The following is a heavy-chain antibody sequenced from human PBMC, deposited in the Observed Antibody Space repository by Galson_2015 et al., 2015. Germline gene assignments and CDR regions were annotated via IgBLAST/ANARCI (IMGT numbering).Heavy chain of an antibody. D-gene: IGHD5-18*01. Sequence: SVKVSCKASGGTFSRYAVSWVRQAPGQGLEWVGGIIPIFGTANYAQKFQGRVTITADASTSAAYMELSSLISDDTAVYYCARARKSGDSYGIDSWGQGTLVTVSS. V-gene: IGHV1-69*13. CDR2: IIPIFGTA. CDR1: GGTFSRYA. J-gene: IGHJ4*02. CDR3: ARARKSGDSYGIDS.